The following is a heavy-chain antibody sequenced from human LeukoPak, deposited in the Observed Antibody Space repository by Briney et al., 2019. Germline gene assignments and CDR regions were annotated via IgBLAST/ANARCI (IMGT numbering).Heavy chain of an antibody. Sequence: SETLSLTCSVSGASVTNIDYYWSWIRQPPGKGLEWIGFIHYTESTDYNPSLKSRVTISVDTSKNQFSLKLISVTAADTAVYYCARGLWFDPWGQGTLVTVSS. CDR2: IHYTEST. J-gene: IGHJ5*02. CDR3: ARGLWFDP. CDR1: GASVTNIDYY. V-gene: IGHV4-61*08.